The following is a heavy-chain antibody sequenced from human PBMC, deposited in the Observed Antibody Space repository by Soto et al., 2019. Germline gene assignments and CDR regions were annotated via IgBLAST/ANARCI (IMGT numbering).Heavy chain of an antibody. CDR3: AKDVHYDIVTGIEYFHH. J-gene: IGHJ1*01. V-gene: IGHV3-23*01. D-gene: IGHD3-9*01. CDR1: GFTFSSYA. CDR2: ISGSGRIT. Sequence: EVELLESGGGLVQPGGSLRLSCAASGFTFSSYAMSWVRRAPGKGLEWVSGISGSGRITKYADSVKGRFIISRDNFKNTLLLQMNILTAEDTAVYYCAKDVHYDIVTGIEYFHHWAQGTLVTVSS.